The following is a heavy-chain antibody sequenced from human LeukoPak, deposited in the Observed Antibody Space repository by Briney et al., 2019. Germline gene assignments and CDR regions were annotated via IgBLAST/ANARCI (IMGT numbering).Heavy chain of an antibody. D-gene: IGHD2-21*01. CDR2: IGSSGSPI. CDR1: GFILSSYE. J-gene: IGHJ4*01. Sequence: PGGSLRLSCAASGFILSSYETNWARQAPGKGLEWVSYIGSSGSPIYYADSVRGRFSISRDTAKNSLYLQMNSLRAEDTAVYYCARGGSSRPIARWGQGTLVTVSS. CDR3: ARGGSSRPIAR. V-gene: IGHV3-48*03.